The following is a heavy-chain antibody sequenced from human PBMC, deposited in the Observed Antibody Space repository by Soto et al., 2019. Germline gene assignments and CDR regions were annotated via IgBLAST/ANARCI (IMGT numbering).Heavy chain of an antibody. V-gene: IGHV4-39*01. CDR1: GGSITNSRYY. J-gene: IGHJ4*02. Sequence: NPSETLSLTCTVSGGSITNSRYYWGWIRQPPGKGLEWIGSIYYSGSTYYNPSLKSRVTISVDTSKSQFSLKLNSVSAADTAVYYCARHWAEQWLIYYFDNWGQGTLVTVSS. D-gene: IGHD6-19*01. CDR3: ARHWAEQWLIYYFDN. CDR2: IYYSGST.